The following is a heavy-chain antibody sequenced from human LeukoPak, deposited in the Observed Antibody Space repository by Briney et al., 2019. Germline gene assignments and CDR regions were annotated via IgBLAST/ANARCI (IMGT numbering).Heavy chain of an antibody. Sequence: ASVKVSCKASGYTFTSYDINWVRQATGQGLEWMGWMNPNSGNTGYAQKFRGRVTMTRNTSISTAYMELSSLRSEDTAVYYCARSNWNDGYYYYGMDVWGQGTTVTVSS. D-gene: IGHD1-1*01. CDR1: GYTFTSYD. V-gene: IGHV1-8*01. CDR2: MNPNSGNT. J-gene: IGHJ6*02. CDR3: ARSNWNDGYYYYGMDV.